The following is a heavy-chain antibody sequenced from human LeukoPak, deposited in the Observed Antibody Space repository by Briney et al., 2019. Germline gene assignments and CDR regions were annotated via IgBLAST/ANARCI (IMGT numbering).Heavy chain of an antibody. CDR2: IYNHGNT. V-gene: IGHV4-61*01. D-gene: IGHD2-15*01. CDR1: GDSISSGSILTYY. Sequence: PSETLSLTCTVSGDSISSGSILTYYWTWIRQPPGKGLEWIGYIYNHGNTNYNPSLESRVTISVDTSKNQFSLKVNSVTAADTAVYYCARGRDTVSTPFDYWGQGTLVTVSS. CDR3: ARGRDTVSTPFDY. J-gene: IGHJ4*02.